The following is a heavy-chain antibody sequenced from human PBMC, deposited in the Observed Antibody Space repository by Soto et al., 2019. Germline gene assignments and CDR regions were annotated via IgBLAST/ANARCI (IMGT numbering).Heavy chain of an antibody. CDR3: ARGKLTTAGGGFDP. D-gene: IGHD4-17*01. CDR1: GGSISSYY. J-gene: IGHJ5*02. Sequence: PSETLSLTCSVSGGSISSYYWIWIRQPPGKGLEWIGYIYYSGSTNYNPSLKSRVTISVDTSKNQFSLKLSSVTAADTAVYYCARGKLTTAGGGFDPWGQGTLVTVS. V-gene: IGHV4-59*01. CDR2: IYYSGST.